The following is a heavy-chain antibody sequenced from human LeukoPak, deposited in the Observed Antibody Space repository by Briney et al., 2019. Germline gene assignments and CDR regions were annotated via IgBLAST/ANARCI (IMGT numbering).Heavy chain of an antibody. Sequence: SQTLSLTCTVSGGSISSGSYYLNWIRQPAGKGLEWIGRFYNSGRTNFNPSLKSRVTISADTSKNQFSLKVRSVTAADTAVYYCARGDLKSDWFDPWGQGTLVTVSS. CDR1: GGSISSGSYY. CDR2: FYNSGRT. CDR3: ARGDLKSDWFDP. D-gene: IGHD3-3*01. V-gene: IGHV4-61*02. J-gene: IGHJ5*02.